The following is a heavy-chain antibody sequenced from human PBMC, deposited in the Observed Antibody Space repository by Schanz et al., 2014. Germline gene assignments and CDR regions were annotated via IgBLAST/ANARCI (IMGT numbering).Heavy chain of an antibody. D-gene: IGHD4-17*01. CDR1: GFTFSSHA. J-gene: IGHJ3*02. CDR3: ARRRSGDAFDI. Sequence: EVYLVESGGGLVQPGGSLRLSCAASGFTFSSHAMSWVRQAPGKGLEWVSAISGSVSSTYYADSVKGRFIISRDNSKNTLYLQMNSMRVDDAAIYYCARRRSGDAFDIWGPGTMVTVSS. CDR2: ISGSVSST. V-gene: IGHV3-23*04.